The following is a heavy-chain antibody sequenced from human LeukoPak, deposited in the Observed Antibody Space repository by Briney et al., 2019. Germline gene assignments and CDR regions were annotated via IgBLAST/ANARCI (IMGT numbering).Heavy chain of an antibody. J-gene: IGHJ3*02. CDR3: ATGEDSSGYIDAFDI. CDR1: GGSISSGGYY. V-gene: IGHV4-31*03. CDR2: IYYSGST. D-gene: IGHD3-22*01. Sequence: TLSLTCTVSGGSISSGGYYWSWIRQHPGKGLEWIGYIYYSGSTYYNPSLKSRVTISVDTSKNQFSLKLSSVIAADTAVYYCATGEDSSGYIDAFDIWGQGTMVTVSS.